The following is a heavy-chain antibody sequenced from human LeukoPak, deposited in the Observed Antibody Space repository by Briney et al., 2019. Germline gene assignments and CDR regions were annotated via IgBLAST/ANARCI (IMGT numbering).Heavy chain of an antibody. D-gene: IGHD2-2*01. J-gene: IGHJ5*02. CDR1: GFTFSSYE. V-gene: IGHV3-48*03. CDR3: AREFPPHCSSTSCYPDH. CDR2: ISSSTRRI. Sequence: PGGSLRLSCAASGFTFSSYEMNWVRQAPGKGLEWVSYISSSTRRIYYADSVKGRFTISRDSAKNSLYLQMDSLRDEDTAMYYCAREFPPHCSSTSCYPDHWGQGTLVTVSS.